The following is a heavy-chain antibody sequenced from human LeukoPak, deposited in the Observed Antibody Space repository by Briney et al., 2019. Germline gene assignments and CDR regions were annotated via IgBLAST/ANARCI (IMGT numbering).Heavy chain of an antibody. CDR2: IYYSGST. D-gene: IGHD3-9*01. V-gene: IGHV4-39*07. J-gene: IGHJ4*02. CDR3: ARVRYFDWLIDY. CDR1: GGSISSSSYY. Sequence: SETLSLTCTVSGGSISSSSYYWGWIRQPPGKGLEWIGSIYYSGSTYYNPSLKSRVTTSVDTSKNQFSLKLSSVTAADTAVYYCARVRYFDWLIDYWGQGTLVTVSS.